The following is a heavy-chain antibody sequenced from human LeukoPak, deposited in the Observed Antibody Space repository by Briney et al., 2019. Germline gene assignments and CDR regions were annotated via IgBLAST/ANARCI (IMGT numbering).Heavy chain of an antibody. CDR1: GFTFSHYG. D-gene: IGHD3/OR15-3a*01. CDR3: AKDAQRGFDFSNSLES. V-gene: IGHV3-33*06. Sequence: LSGGSLRLSCATSGFTFSHYGMHWVRQAPGKGLEWVAVIWSDGTEKYYGDSVKGRFTISRDNSKKTVYLQMNSLRVEDTAVYYCAKDAQRGFDFSNSLESWGQGTLVTVPS. J-gene: IGHJ4*02. CDR2: IWSDGTEK.